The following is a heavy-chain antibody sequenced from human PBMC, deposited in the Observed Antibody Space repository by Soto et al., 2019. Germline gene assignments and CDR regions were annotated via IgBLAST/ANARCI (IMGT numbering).Heavy chain of an antibody. CDR3: ARDSPSYCSCGSCYPPAFDY. D-gene: IGHD2-15*01. Sequence: QVQLQESGPGLVEPSQTLSLTCTVSGGSISSGDYYWSWIRQPPGKGLEWIGYIYYSGSTYYNPSLKSRVTISVDTSKNQFSLKLSSVTAADTAVYYCARDSPSYCSCGSCYPPAFDYWGQGTLVTVSS. J-gene: IGHJ4*02. CDR1: GGSISSGDYY. V-gene: IGHV4-30-4*01. CDR2: IYYSGST.